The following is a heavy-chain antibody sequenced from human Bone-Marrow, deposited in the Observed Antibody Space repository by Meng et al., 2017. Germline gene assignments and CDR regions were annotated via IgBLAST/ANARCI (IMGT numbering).Heavy chain of an antibody. CDR1: GFTFSNAW. CDR2: IKSKTDGGTT. Sequence: GGSLRLSCAASGFTFSNAWMSWVRQAPGKGLEWVGLIKSKTDGGTTDYAAPVKGRFTISRDDSKNTLYLQMNSLRAEDTAVYYCARDFGVSPWREDYFDYWGQGTLVTVSS. D-gene: IGHD3-10*01. V-gene: IGHV3-15*05. CDR3: ARDFGVSPWREDYFDY. J-gene: IGHJ4*02.